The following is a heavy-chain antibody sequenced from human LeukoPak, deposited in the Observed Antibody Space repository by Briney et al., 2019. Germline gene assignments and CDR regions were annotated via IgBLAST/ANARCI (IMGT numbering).Heavy chain of an antibody. J-gene: IGHJ4*02. CDR1: GFTFSSYA. CDR2: ISGSGGST. D-gene: IGHD6-6*01. V-gene: IGHV3-23*01. CDR3: AKPSGREQLVGYYFDY. Sequence: PGGSLRLSCAASGFTFSSYAMSWVRQAPGKGLEWVSAISGSGGSTYYADSVKGRFTISRDNSKNTLYLQMNSLRAEDTAVYYCAKPSGREQLVGYYFDYWGQGTLVTVSS.